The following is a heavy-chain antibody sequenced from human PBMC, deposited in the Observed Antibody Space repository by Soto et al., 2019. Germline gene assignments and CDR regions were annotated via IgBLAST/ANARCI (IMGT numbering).Heavy chain of an antibody. Sequence: QVQLVQSGAEVKKPGSSVKVSCKASGGTFSSYAISWVRQAPGQGLEWMGGIIPIFGTANYAQKFQGRVMITADESTSTASMELSSLRSEDTAVYYCARSAQGIAVAGMGNDYWGQGTLVTVSS. CDR1: GGTFSSYA. CDR2: IIPIFGTA. D-gene: IGHD6-19*01. J-gene: IGHJ4*02. CDR3: ARSAQGIAVAGMGNDY. V-gene: IGHV1-69*12.